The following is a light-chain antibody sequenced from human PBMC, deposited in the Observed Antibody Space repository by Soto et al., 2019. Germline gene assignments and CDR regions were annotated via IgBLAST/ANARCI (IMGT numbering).Light chain of an antibody. CDR1: ESVSTN. CDR2: GAS. Sequence: EIEMTQSPATLSLAPGERVTLSCRASESVSTNLAWYQQKAGQAPRLLIYGASSRATGIPDRFSGSGSGTDFTLTISRLEPEDFAVYYCQQYGSSPRTFGQGTKVDIK. J-gene: IGKJ1*01. V-gene: IGKV3-20*01. CDR3: QQYGSSPRT.